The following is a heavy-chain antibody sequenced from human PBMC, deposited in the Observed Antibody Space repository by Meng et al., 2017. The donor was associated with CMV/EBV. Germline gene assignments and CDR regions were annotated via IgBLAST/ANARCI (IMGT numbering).Heavy chain of an antibody. J-gene: IGHJ4*02. V-gene: IGHV2-5*01. D-gene: IGHD3-9*01. Sequence: SGPTLVKPPQTLTLTCTFSGFPPSTSGVGVGWIRQPPGKALEWLALIYWNDDKRYSPSLKSRLTITKDTSKNQVVLTMTNMDPVDTATYYCAHTKSYYDILTGYQPGYFDYWGQGTLVTVSS. CDR1: GFPPSTSGVG. CDR2: IYWNDDK. CDR3: AHTKSYYDILTGYQPGYFDY.